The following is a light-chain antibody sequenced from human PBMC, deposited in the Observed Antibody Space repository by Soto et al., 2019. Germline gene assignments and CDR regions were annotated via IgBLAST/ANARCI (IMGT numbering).Light chain of an antibody. J-gene: IGLJ1*01. CDR3: SSYAGSSNV. V-gene: IGLV2-8*01. CDR1: SSDVGGYNY. CDR2: EVN. Sequence: QSALTQPPSASGSPGQSVAISCTGTSSDVGGYNYVSWYQQHPGKAPKLMIYEVNKRPSGVPDRFSGSKSGNTASLTVSGLQAEDEAADYCSSYAGSSNVFGTGTKLTVL.